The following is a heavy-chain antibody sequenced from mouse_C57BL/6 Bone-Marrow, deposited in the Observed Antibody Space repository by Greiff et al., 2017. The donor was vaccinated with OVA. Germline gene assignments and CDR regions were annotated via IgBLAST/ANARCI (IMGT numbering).Heavy chain of an antibody. Sequence: QLQQPGAELVRPGTSVKLSCKASGYTFTNYWMHWVKQRPGQGLEWIGVIAPSDSYINYNQKFKGKATLTVDTSSSTAYMHLSSLTSEDSAVYYCAYYGIRLYLHYWGQGTSLTVSS. CDR3: AYYGIRLYLHY. CDR2: IAPSDSYI. D-gene: IGHD1-1*01. J-gene: IGHJ2*02. V-gene: IGHV1-59*01. CDR1: GYTFTNYW.